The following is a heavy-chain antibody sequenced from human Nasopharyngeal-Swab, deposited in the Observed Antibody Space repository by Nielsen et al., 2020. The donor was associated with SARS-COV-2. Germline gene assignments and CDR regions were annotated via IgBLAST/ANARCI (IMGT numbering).Heavy chain of an antibody. CDR1: GGSIRGSY. V-gene: IGHV4-59*08. CDR3: TRHRYGDYVSEY. D-gene: IGHD4-17*01. CDR2: VYYFGST. J-gene: IGHJ4*02. Sequence: SETLSLTCTVSGGSIRGSYWSWIWQPPGRGLEWMGYVYYFGSTDYNPSLKSRVTMSVDTSKNQVSLKLTSLTAADTAVYYCTRHRYGDYVSEYWGQGTLVTVSS.